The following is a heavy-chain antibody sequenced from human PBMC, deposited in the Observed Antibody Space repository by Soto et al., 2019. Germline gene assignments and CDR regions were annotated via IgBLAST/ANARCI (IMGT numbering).Heavy chain of an antibody. D-gene: IGHD2-8*02. CDR3: TTDYHVTGGGSF. CDR2: IKSKAAGGTT. CDR1: GFTFSEAW. V-gene: IGHV3-15*07. Sequence: EVQLVESGGGLVKPGGSLRLSCAASGFTFSEAWMNWVRQAPGKGLEWVGRIKSKAAGGTTDYVAPVKGRFTISRDDSTTTLFLQMNSLKTEDTAVYYCTTDYHVTGGGSFWGQGTLVTVSS. J-gene: IGHJ4*02.